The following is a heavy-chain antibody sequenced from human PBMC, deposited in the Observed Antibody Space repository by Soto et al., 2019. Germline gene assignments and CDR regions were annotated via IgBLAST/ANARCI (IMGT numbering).Heavy chain of an antibody. D-gene: IGHD6-19*01. CDR1: GDSVSSNSAA. CDR3: ARDEQWLVGGYYYYYGMDV. Sequence: QVQLQQSGPGLVKPSQTLSLTCAISGDSVSSNSAAWNWIRQSPSRGLEWLGRTYYRSKWYNDYAVSVKSRITINPDTSKNQFSLQLNSVTPEDTAVYYCARDEQWLVGGYYYYYGMDVWGQGTTVTVSS. J-gene: IGHJ6*02. V-gene: IGHV6-1*01. CDR2: TYYRSKWYN.